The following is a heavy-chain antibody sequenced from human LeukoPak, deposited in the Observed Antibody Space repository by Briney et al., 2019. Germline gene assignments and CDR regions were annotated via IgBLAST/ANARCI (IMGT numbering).Heavy chain of an antibody. V-gene: IGHV3-23*01. D-gene: IGHD3-22*01. Sequence: GGSLRLSCAASGFTFSSIAMSWVRQAPGKGLEWVSGISGSGGITYYAESVKGRFTISRDNSKNTLYLQMNSLRAEGTAVYYCAKDLQYYDSSGYGGLDYWGQGTLVTVSS. CDR1: GFTFSSIA. CDR3: AKDLQYYDSSGYGGLDY. CDR2: ISGSGGIT. J-gene: IGHJ4*02.